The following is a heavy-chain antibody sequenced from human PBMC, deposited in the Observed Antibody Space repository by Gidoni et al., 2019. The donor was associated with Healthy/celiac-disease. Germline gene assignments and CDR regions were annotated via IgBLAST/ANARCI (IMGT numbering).Heavy chain of an antibody. Sequence: QVQLVASGGGLVKPGGSLRLSCAASGFTFRDYYMSWIRQAPGKGLEWVSYISSSGSTIYYADAVKGRFTISRDNAKNSLYLQMNSLRAEDTAVYYCARSRITMVRGVSAFDIWGQGTMVTVSS. V-gene: IGHV3-11*01. CDR1: GFTFRDYY. CDR3: ARSRITMVRGVSAFDI. J-gene: IGHJ3*02. D-gene: IGHD3-10*01. CDR2: ISSSGSTI.